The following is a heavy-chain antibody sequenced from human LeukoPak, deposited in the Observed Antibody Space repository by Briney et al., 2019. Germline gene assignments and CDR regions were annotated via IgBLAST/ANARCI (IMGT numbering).Heavy chain of an antibody. CDR1: GGSISSSSYY. D-gene: IGHD3-22*01. CDR3: ARDHDYDSSCYSLLDY. Sequence: SETLSLTCTVSGGSISSSSYYWGWIRQPPGKGLEWIGSIYYSGSTYYNPSLKSRVTISVDTSKNQFSLKLSSVTAADTAVYYCARDHDYDSSCYSLLDYWGQGTLVTVSS. CDR2: IYYSGST. J-gene: IGHJ4*02. V-gene: IGHV4-39*02.